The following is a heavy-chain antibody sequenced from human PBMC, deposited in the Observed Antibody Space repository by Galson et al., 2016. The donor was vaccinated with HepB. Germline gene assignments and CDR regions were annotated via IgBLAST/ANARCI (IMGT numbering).Heavy chain of an antibody. CDR2: ISWHSISL. CDR3: AGDPGYDFWSGYISHNRFDF. CDR1: GFSFGDYA. D-gene: IGHD3-3*01. Sequence: SLRLSCAASGFSFGDYAMHWVRQAPGKGLEWVAGISWHSISLVYADSVRGRFTISRDNAKNTVYLQMNSLRAEDTAVYYCAGDPGYDFWSGYISHNRFDFWGRGTLVTVSS. V-gene: IGHV3-9*01. J-gene: IGHJ4*02.